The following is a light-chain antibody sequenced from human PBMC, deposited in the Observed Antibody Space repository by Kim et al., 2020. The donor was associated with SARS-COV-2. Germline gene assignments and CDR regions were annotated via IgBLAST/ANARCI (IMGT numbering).Light chain of an antibody. J-gene: IGLJ2*01. V-gene: IGLV3-1*01. CDR2: QDS. CDR3: QAWDSSTDVV. CDR1: KLGDKY. Sequence: VSHGQTASITCSGDKLGDKYACWYQQKPGQSPVLVIYQDSKRPSGIPERFSGSNSGNTATLTISGTQAMDEADYYCQAWDSSTDVVFGGGTQLTVL.